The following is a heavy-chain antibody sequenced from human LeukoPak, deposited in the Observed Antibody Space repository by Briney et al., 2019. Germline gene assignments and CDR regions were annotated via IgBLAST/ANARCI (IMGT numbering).Heavy chain of an antibody. J-gene: IGHJ3*02. CDR3: AGGQPPRDAFDI. CDR2: INHSGST. D-gene: IGHD6-13*01. Sequence: PSETLSLTCAVYGGSFSGYYWSWIRQPPGKGLEWIGEINHSGSTNYNPSLKSRVTISVDTSKNQFSLKLSSVTAADTAVYYCAGGQPPRDAFDIWGQGTMVTVSS. V-gene: IGHV4-34*01. CDR1: GGSFSGYY.